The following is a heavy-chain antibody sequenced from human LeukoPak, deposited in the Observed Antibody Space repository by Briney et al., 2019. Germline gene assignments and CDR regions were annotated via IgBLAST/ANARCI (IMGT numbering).Heavy chain of an antibody. CDR2: ISSNGGST. CDR1: GFTLSSYA. J-gene: IGHJ4*02. D-gene: IGHD3-10*01. Sequence: GGSLRLSCAPSGFTLSSYAMHWVRQAPGKGLEYVSVISSNGGSTYYANSVKGRFTISRDNSKNTLYLQIVSLRAEDMAVYYCARGGLLWFGELSCYWGQGTLVTVSS. V-gene: IGHV3-64*01. CDR3: ARGGLLWFGELSCY.